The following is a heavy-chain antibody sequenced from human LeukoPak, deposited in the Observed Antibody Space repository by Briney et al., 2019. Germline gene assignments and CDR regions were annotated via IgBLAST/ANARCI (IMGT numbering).Heavy chain of an antibody. CDR2: ISGSGGGT. V-gene: IGHV3-23*01. D-gene: IGHD3-9*01. J-gene: IGHJ4*02. CDR1: GFTFSSYA. Sequence: GGSLRLSCAASGFTFSSYAMSWVRQAPGKGLERVSTISGSGGGTYYADSVKGRFTISRDYSKNTVYLQMNSLRAEDTAVYYCAKDSRLRYFDWSFDYWGQGTLVTVSS. CDR3: AKDSRLRYFDWSFDY.